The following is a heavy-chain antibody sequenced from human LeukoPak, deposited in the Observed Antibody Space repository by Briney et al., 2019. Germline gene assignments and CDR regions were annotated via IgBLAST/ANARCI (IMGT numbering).Heavy chain of an antibody. J-gene: IGHJ4*02. CDR1: GYTLTELS. Sequence: ASVKVSSKVSGYTLTELSMHWGRQAPGKGLEWMGGFDPEDGETIYAQKFQGRVTMTEDTSTDTAYMELSSLRSEDTAVYYCATGSGYSYDFDYWGQGTLVTVSS. CDR3: ATGSGYSYDFDY. CDR2: FDPEDGET. V-gene: IGHV1-24*01. D-gene: IGHD5-18*01.